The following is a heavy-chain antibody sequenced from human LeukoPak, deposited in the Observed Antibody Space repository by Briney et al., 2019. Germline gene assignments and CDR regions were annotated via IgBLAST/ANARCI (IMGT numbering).Heavy chain of an antibody. D-gene: IGHD2-15*01. CDR2: ISSSSSYT. CDR3: AREVMVVAATTFWYFDL. Sequence: GGSLRLSCTASGFTFSSYWMHWVRQAPGKGLEWVSSISSSSSYTYYADSLKGRFTISRDNAKNSLFLQMNSLRAEDTAVYYCAREVMVVAATTFWYFDLWGRGTLVTVSS. CDR1: GFTFSSYW. V-gene: IGHV3-21*01. J-gene: IGHJ2*01.